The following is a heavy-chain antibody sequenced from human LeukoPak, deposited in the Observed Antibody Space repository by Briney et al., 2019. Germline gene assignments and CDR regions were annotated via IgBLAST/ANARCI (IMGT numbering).Heavy chain of an antibody. CDR3: ARGASLYYDTSGYPFDY. V-gene: IGHV1-2*02. Sequence: GASVKVSCKASGYTFTSYYMHWVRQAPGQGLEWMGWSNPTSGGTNSAQKFQGRVTMTRDTSISTAYMELFRLRSDDTAVYYCARGASLYYDTSGYPFDYWGQGTLVTVSS. CDR2: SNPTSGGT. D-gene: IGHD3-22*01. CDR1: GYTFTSYY. J-gene: IGHJ4*02.